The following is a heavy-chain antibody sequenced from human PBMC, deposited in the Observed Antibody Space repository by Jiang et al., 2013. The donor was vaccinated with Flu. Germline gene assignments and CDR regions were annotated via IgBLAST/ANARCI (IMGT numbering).Heavy chain of an antibody. J-gene: IGHJ4*02. CDR2: TYYRSRWYK. CDR1: GDSVSSHESA. V-gene: IGHV6-1*01. Sequence: SQTLSLTCAISGDSVSSHESAWNWIRQSPSRGLEWLGRTYYRSRWYKDYAVSVKSRITINPDTSKNQFSLQLNSVTPEDTAVYYCARSPTSHSSGWYAWAFDYRGQVTLVTVSS. D-gene: IGHD6-19*01. CDR3: ARSPTSHSSGWYAWAFDY.